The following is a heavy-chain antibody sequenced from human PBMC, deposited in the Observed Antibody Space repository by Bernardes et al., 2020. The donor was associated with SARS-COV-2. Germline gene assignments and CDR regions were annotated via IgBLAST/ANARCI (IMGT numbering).Heavy chain of an antibody. CDR1: GGSISSYY. J-gene: IGHJ4*02. D-gene: IGHD3-9*01. Sequence: SETLSLTCTVSGGSISSYYWSWIRQPPGKGLEWIGYIYYSGSTNYNPSLKSRVTISVDTSKNQFSLKLSSVTAADTAVYYCARGFNRYDILTGTAGGYFDYWGQGTLVTVSS. V-gene: IGHV4-59*01. CDR3: ARGFNRYDILTGTAGGYFDY. CDR2: IYYSGST.